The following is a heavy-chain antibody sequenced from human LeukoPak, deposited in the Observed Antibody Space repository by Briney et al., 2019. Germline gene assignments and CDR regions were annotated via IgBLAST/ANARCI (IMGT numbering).Heavy chain of an antibody. CDR2: ISYDGSNK. Sequence: PGGSLRLSCAASGFTFSSYAMHWVRQAPGKGLEWVAVISYDGSNKYYADSVKGRFTISRDNSKNTLYLQMNSLRAEDTAVYYCARDWPSYGPWDGYNYLSAGFDYWGQGTLVTVSS. CDR3: ARDWPSYGPWDGYNYLSAGFDY. D-gene: IGHD5-24*01. J-gene: IGHJ4*02. CDR1: GFTFSSYA. V-gene: IGHV3-30*01.